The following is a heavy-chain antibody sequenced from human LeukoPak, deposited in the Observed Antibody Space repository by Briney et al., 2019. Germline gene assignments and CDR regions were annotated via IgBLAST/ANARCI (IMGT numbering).Heavy chain of an antibody. J-gene: IGHJ4*02. Sequence: ASVKVSCKASGYTFTGYYIHWVRQAPGQGLEWMGWTNPNSGVTNYAQKFQGWVTMTRDTSTSTAYMELNRLRSDDTAVYYCARGDGDGYNFWYWGQGTLVTVPS. CDR2: TNPNSGVT. CDR1: GYTFTGYY. CDR3: ARGDGDGYNFWY. D-gene: IGHD5-24*01. V-gene: IGHV1-2*04.